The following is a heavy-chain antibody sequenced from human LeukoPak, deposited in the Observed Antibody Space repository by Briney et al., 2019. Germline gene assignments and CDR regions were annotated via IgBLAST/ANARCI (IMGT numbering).Heavy chain of an antibody. Sequence: PGGSLRLACAASGFTFSSYGMHWVRQAPGKGLEWVAVIWYDGSNKYYADSVKGRFTISRDNSKNTLYLQMNSLRAEDTAVYYRARADVDTAMVDYFDYWGQGTLVTVSS. CDR3: ARADVDTAMVDYFDY. D-gene: IGHD5-18*01. V-gene: IGHV3-33*01. J-gene: IGHJ4*02. CDR1: GFTFSSYG. CDR2: IWYDGSNK.